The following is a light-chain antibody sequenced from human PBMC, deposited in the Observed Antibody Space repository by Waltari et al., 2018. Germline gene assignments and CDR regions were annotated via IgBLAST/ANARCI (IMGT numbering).Light chain of an antibody. J-gene: IGLJ2*01. CDR2: DVS. CDR1: SSDVGGYNY. Sequence: QSALTQPRSVSGSPGQSVTISCTGTSSDVGGYNYVSWYQQLPDKAPKLMIYDVSRRPSGVPDRFSGSKSGNTASLTISGLQTEDEADYYCSSYAGTYAVVFGGGTKLTVL. V-gene: IGLV2-11*01. CDR3: SSYAGTYAVV.